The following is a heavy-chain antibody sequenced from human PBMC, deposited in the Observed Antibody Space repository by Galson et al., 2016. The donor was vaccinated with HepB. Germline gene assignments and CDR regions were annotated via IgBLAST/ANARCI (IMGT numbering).Heavy chain of an antibody. CDR1: GFTFTTYW. V-gene: IGHV3-23*01. CDR2: INVNGETT. Sequence: SLRLSCAASGFTFTTYWMHWVRQDPEKGLVWVSGINVNGETTYYADSVKGRFTISRDNSKNTLYLQMSSLRVEDAAIYFCAGGTAWHHFNFWGQGSLVIVSS. D-gene: IGHD1-26*01. J-gene: IGHJ4*02. CDR3: AGGTAWHHFNF.